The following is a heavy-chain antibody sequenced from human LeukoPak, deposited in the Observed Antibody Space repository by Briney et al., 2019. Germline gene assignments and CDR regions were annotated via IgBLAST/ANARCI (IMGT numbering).Heavy chain of an antibody. D-gene: IGHD1-26*01. V-gene: IGHV3-48*01. CDR1: GFTFSSYG. Sequence: GGPLRLSCAASGFTFSSYGMTWVRQAPGKGLEWVSYISSSSSTIYYADSVKGQFTVSRDNAKNSLYLQMNSLRVEDTAVYYCARRTEVWKSYGSYYYYMDVWGKGTTVTVSS. CDR3: ARRTEVWKSYGSYYYYMDV. J-gene: IGHJ6*03. CDR2: ISSSSSTI.